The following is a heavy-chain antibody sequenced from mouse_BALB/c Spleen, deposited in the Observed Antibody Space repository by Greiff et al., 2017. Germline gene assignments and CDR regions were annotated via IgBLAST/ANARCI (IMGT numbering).Heavy chain of an antibody. CDR2: ISTYYGDA. Sequence: QVQLKESGAELVRPGVSVKISCKGSGYTFTDYAMHWVKQSHAKSLEWIGVISTYYGDASYNQKFKGKATMTVDKSSSTAYMELARLTSEDSAIYYCAPLTGTKAMDYWGQGTSVTVSS. V-gene: IGHV1S137*01. D-gene: IGHD4-1*01. CDR3: APLTGTKAMDY. CDR1: GYTFTDYA. J-gene: IGHJ4*01.